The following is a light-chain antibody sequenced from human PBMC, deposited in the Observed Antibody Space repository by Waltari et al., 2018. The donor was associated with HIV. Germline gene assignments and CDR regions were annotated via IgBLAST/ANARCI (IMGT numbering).Light chain of an antibody. Sequence: QSVLTQPPSVSAAPGQKVTISCSGRSSNIGNNYVSWYQQLPGTAPKLLIYDNKKRPSGIPDRFSGSKSGTSATLGITGLQTGDEADYYCGTWDSSLRVVFGGGTKLTVL. V-gene: IGLV1-51*01. CDR2: DNK. J-gene: IGLJ2*01. CDR3: GTWDSSLRVV. CDR1: SSNIGNNY.